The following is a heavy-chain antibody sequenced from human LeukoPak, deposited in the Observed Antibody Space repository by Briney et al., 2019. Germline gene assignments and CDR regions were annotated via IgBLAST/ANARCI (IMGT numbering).Heavy chain of an antibody. D-gene: IGHD2-2*01. CDR1: GFTFSSYA. CDR3: AKAGRYFSSTSCNLDY. J-gene: IGHJ4*02. Sequence: GGSLRLSCAASGFTFSSYAMSWVRQAPGKGLEWVSAISGSGGSTYYADSVKGRFTISRDNSKNTLYLQMNSLRAEDTAVYYLAKAGRYFSSTSCNLDYWGKGTLVTVSS. CDR2: ISGSGGST. V-gene: IGHV3-23*01.